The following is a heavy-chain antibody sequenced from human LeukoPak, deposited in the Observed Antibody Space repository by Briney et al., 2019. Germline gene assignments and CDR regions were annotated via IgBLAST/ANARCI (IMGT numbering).Heavy chain of an antibody. Sequence: SETLSLTCAVYGGSFSGYYWSWIRQPPGKGLEWIGEINHSGSTNYNPSLKSRVTISVDTSKNQFSLKLSSVTAADTAVYYCARPRGRRIVGFDYWGQGTPVTVSS. CDR2: INHSGST. CDR3: ARPRGRRIVGFDY. CDR1: GGSFSGYY. J-gene: IGHJ4*02. D-gene: IGHD1-26*01. V-gene: IGHV4-34*01.